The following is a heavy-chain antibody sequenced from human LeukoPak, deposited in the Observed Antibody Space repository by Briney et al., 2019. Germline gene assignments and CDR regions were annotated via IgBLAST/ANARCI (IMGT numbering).Heavy chain of an antibody. Sequence: GGSLRLSCAASGLTVNSNYMNWVRQAPGKGLEWVAVISFDGSNKYYADSVKGRFTISRDNSKNTLYLQMNSLRAEDTAVYYCARERFYYYDSSDYYGIFDYWGQGTLVTVSS. CDR1: GLTVNSNY. J-gene: IGHJ4*02. D-gene: IGHD3-22*01. CDR3: ARERFYYYDSSDYYGIFDY. CDR2: ISFDGSNK. V-gene: IGHV3-30*14.